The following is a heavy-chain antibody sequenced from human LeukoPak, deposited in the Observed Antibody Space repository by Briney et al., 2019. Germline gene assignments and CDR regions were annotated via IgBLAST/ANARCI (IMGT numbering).Heavy chain of an antibody. Sequence: GGSLRLSCAASGFSFSTYWMTWVRQAPGKGLEWVANIKQDGSEIYSVDSVKGRFTISRDNGKNSLYLQMDSLRAEDTAVYYCAKENWGVDYWGQGTLVTVSS. D-gene: IGHD7-27*01. J-gene: IGHJ4*02. CDR1: GFSFSTYW. CDR2: IKQDGSEI. V-gene: IGHV3-7*01. CDR3: AKENWGVDY.